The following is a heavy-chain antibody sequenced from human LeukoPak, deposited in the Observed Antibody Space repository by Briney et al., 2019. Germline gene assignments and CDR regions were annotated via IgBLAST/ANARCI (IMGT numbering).Heavy chain of an antibody. Sequence: PGGSLRLSCAASGFTFSSYWMSWVRQAPGKGLEWVANIKQDGSEEYYVDSVKGRFTISRDNAKNSMYLQMNSLRAEDTAVYYCAREGSTYYYDSSGSYFDYWGQGTLVTVSS. J-gene: IGHJ4*02. D-gene: IGHD3-22*01. CDR2: IKQDGSEE. V-gene: IGHV3-7*01. CDR1: GFTFSSYW. CDR3: AREGSTYYYDSSGSYFDY.